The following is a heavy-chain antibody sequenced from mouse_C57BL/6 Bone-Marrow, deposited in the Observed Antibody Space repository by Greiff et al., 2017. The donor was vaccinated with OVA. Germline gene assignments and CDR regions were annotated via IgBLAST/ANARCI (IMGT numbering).Heavy chain of an antibody. J-gene: IGHJ2*01. V-gene: IGHV5-4*01. D-gene: IGHD2-1*01. CDR2: ISDGGSYT. Sequence: EVKVVESGGGLVKPGGSLKLSCAASGFTFSSYAMSWVRQTPEKRLEWVATISDGGSYTYYPDNVKGRFTISRDNAKNNLYLQMSHLKSEDTAMYYCARDPFYYGNYEYFDYWGQGTTLTVSS. CDR1: GFTFSSYA. CDR3: ARDPFYYGNYEYFDY.